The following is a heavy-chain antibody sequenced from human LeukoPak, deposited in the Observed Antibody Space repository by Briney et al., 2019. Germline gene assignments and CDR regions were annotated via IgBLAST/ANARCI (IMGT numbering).Heavy chain of an antibody. CDR2: IYTNGGST. CDR1: GFTFSSYW. Sequence: GGSLRLPCAASGFTFSSYWMHWVRQAPGKGLVWVSTIYTNGGSTLYADSVKGRFTISIDKAKYKVTLQMNSLRVKDTAVYYCARDRRYSPDYWGRGTLVTVFS. J-gene: IGHJ4*02. V-gene: IGHV3-74*01. CDR3: ARDRRYSPDY. D-gene: IGHD5-18*01.